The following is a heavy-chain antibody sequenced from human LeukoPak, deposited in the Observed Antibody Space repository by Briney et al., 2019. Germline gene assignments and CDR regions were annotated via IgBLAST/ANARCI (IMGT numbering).Heavy chain of an antibody. CDR1: GFTVSSNY. Sequence: GGSLRLSCAASGFTVSSNYMSWVRQAPGKGLEWVSVIYSGGSTYYADSVKGRFTISRDNLKNTLYLQMNSLRAEDTAVYYCARKTTYYYGMDVWGQGTTVTVSS. D-gene: IGHD1-1*01. CDR3: ARKTTYYYGMDV. V-gene: IGHV3-66*01. CDR2: IYSGGST. J-gene: IGHJ6*02.